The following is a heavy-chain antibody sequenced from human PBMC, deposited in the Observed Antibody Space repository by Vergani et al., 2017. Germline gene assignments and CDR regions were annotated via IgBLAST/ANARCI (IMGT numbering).Heavy chain of an antibody. J-gene: IGHJ4*02. Sequence: QITLKESGPTLVKPTQTLTLTRTFSGFPLPTRGVAVGWIRQPPGKALEWLAIVFWDDDKRYSPSLRNRVTITRATSRNQEVLTMTNIDPVDTATYYCTHRPDCSVGHCYDNYWGQGSLVTVSS. CDR2: VFWDDDK. CDR1: GFPLPTRGVA. CDR3: THRPDCSVGHCYDNY. V-gene: IGHV2-5*02. D-gene: IGHD2-15*01.